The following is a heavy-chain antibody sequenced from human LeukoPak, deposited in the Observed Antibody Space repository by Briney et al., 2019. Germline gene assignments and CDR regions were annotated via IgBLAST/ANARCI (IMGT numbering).Heavy chain of an antibody. J-gene: IGHJ4*02. D-gene: IGHD3-10*01. CDR1: GGSISSSSYY. Sequence: SETLSPTCTVSGGSISSSSYYWGWIRQPPGKGLEWIGSIYYSGSTYYNPSLKSRVTISVDTSKNQFSLKLSSVTAADTAVYYCARLARGLLWFGELQYYFDYWGQGTLVTVSS. CDR2: IYYSGST. CDR3: ARLARGLLWFGELQYYFDY. V-gene: IGHV4-39*01.